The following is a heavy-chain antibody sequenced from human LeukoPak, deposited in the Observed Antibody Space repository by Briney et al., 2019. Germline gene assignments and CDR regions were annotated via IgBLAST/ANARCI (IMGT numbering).Heavy chain of an antibody. CDR2: IYTSGGT. Sequence: SQTLSLTCTVSGASITSGSYYWSWIRQPAGKGLEWIGRIYTSGGTNYNPSLKSRVTISIYTSKNQFSLELSSVTAADTAVYYCARADESLVYGMGVWGPGTTVIVSS. CDR3: ARADESLVYGMGV. V-gene: IGHV4-61*02. CDR1: GASITSGSYY. J-gene: IGHJ6*02.